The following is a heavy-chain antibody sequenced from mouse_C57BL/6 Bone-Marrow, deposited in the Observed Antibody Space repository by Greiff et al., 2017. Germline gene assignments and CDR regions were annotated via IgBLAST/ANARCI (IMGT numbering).Heavy chain of an antibody. CDR1: GYTFTSYW. Sequence: EVQLQQSGTVPARPGASVKMSCKTSGYTFTSYWMHWVKQRPGQGLEWIGAIYPGNSDTSYNQKFKGKAKLTAVTSASTAYMELSSLTNEDSAVYYCTTTVVARAYYYAMDYWGQGTSVTVSS. CDR2: IYPGNSDT. J-gene: IGHJ4*01. CDR3: TTTVVARAYYYAMDY. V-gene: IGHV1-5*01. D-gene: IGHD1-1*01.